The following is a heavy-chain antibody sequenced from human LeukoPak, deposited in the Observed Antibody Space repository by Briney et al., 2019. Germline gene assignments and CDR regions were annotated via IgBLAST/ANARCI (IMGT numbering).Heavy chain of an antibody. Sequence: GGSLTLYCAAYGFSFSSYTMNWVRQAPGKGLEWVSIISSSSSYIYYADSVKGRFTISRDNAKNALYLQMNSLRVEDTAVYYCARDGRCGGDCYASWGQGTLVTVSS. V-gene: IGHV3-21*01. D-gene: IGHD2-21*02. CDR1: GFSFSSYT. J-gene: IGHJ4*02. CDR3: ARDGRCGGDCYAS. CDR2: ISSSSSYI.